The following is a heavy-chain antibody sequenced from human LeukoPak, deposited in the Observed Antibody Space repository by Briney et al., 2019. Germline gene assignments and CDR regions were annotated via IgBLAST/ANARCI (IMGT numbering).Heavy chain of an antibody. D-gene: IGHD6-19*01. J-gene: IGHJ4*02. CDR1: GFTFSSYA. CDR3: ARDGPYSSGWYGDY. V-gene: IGHV3-30-3*01. Sequence: RGSLRLSCAASGFTFSSYAMHWVRQAPGKGLEWVAVISYDGSNKYYADSVKGRFTIPRDNSKNTLYLQMNSLRAEDTAVYYCARDGPYSSGWYGDYWGQGTLVTVSS. CDR2: ISYDGSNK.